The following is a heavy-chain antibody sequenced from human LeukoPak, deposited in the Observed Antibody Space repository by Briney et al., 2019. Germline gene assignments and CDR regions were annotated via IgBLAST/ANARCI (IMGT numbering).Heavy chain of an antibody. Sequence: GGSLRLSCQTSGFTFGNYAMSWVRQAQGKELEWISAISTNGVNTYYADSVKGRFTISRDNSRHTLSLQMNGLRADDTAVYYCAKGSAAARPYYFDSWGQGSLVAVSS. CDR2: ISTNGVNT. V-gene: IGHV3-23*01. D-gene: IGHD6-6*01. CDR3: AKGSAAARPYYFDS. CDR1: GFTFGNYA. J-gene: IGHJ4*02.